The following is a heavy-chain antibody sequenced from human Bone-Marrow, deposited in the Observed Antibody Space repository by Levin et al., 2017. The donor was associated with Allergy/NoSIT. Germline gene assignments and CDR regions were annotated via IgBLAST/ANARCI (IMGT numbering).Heavy chain of an antibody. V-gene: IGHV3-13*01. CDR2: IGTLSDT. D-gene: IGHD5/OR15-5a*01. CDR3: ARGSTIGWPHNWFDP. J-gene: IGHJ5*02. Sequence: ETLSLTCAASGFSFSSYDMHWVRQVTGKGLEWVAAIGTLSDTFYPGSVKGRVTISRENAKSALYLQMNSLTAGDTAVYFCARGSTIGWPHNWFDPWGQGTLVTVSS. CDR1: GFSFSSYD.